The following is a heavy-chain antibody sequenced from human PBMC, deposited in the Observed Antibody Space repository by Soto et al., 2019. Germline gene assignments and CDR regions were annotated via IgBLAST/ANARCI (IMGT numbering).Heavy chain of an antibody. CDR3: ARGGPENDY. D-gene: IGHD1-26*01. J-gene: IGHJ4*02. CDR1: GGTFSSYA. V-gene: IGHV1-69*12. Sequence: QVQLVQSGAEVKKPGSSVKFSCKASGGTFSSYALSWVRQAPGQGLEWMGGIIPMSGATNYAQKFQGRVTFTADESTNTAYLELTSLRSEDTAVYYCARGGPENDYWGQGTLVTVSS. CDR2: IIPMSGAT.